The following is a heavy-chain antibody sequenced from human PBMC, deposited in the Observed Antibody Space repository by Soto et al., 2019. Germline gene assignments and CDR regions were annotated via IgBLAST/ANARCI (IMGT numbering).Heavy chain of an antibody. Sequence: GGSLRLSCAASGFKFSNYAMSWVRQAPGKGLEWVSLISATGGGTYYADSVKGRFTISRDNSHNTLYLQVHSLTAEDTAVYYCAKDRRAGGTSAFYFDFWGQGAQVTVSS. J-gene: IGHJ4*02. V-gene: IGHV3-23*01. CDR3: AKDRRAGGTSAFYFDF. CDR1: GFKFSNYA. D-gene: IGHD3-16*01. CDR2: ISATGGGT.